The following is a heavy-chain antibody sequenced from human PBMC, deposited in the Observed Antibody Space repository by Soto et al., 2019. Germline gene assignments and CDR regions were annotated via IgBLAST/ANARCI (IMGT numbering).Heavy chain of an antibody. CDR3: AAELGFGKVSVV. CDR2: IIPLFGTT. D-gene: IGHD7-27*01. V-gene: IGHV1-69*01. Sequence: QVQVVQSGGEVRRPGSSVKVSCKASGDTFKNCVISWVRQAPGQGLEWMGGIIPLFGTTDFAQRFQGRLTITTDESTTTAYMELSRLRSEATATYYCAAELGFGKVSVVCGQRTKVIVSS. J-gene: IGHJ6*02. CDR1: GDTFKNCV.